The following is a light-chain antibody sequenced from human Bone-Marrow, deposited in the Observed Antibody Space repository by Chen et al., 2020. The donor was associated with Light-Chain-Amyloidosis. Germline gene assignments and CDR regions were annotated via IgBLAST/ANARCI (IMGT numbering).Light chain of an antibody. CDR1: TLPMQY. V-gene: IGLV3-25*03. CDR2: RDS. Sequence: SHALTQPPSVSVSPGQTARFTCSGDTLPMQYTYWYQRKPGQAPVPVIYRDSERPSGIPERFSGSSSGTTVTLTISGVQAEDEADYYCQSADSSDTYVVFGGGTKLTVI. CDR3: QSADSSDTYVV. J-gene: IGLJ2*01.